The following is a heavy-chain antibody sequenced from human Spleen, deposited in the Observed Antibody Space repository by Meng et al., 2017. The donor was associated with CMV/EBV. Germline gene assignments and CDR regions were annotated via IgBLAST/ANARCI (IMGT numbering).Heavy chain of an antibody. V-gene: IGHV3-21*01. D-gene: IGHD4-11*01. CDR2: ISSSSSYI. Sequence: GESLKISCEVSGFTFSSYSMNWVRQTPGKGLEWVSSISSSSSYIYYADSVKGRFTISRDNAKNSLYLQMNSLRAEDTAVYYCATFGYDYSSYPDYWGQGTLVTVSS. CDR3: ATFGYDYSSYPDY. J-gene: IGHJ4*02. CDR1: GFTFSSYS.